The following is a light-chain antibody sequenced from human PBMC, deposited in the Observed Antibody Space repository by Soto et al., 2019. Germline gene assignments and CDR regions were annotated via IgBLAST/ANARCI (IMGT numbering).Light chain of an antibody. CDR3: AAWDDSLNGPV. J-gene: IGLJ2*01. CDR1: SSNIGSNT. V-gene: IGLV1-44*01. Sequence: QSVLTQPPSASGTPGQRVTISCSGSSSNIGSNTVNWYQQLPGTAPKPLIYSNNQRPSGVPDRFSGSKSGTSASLAISGIQSEDEADYYCAAWDDSLNGPVFGGGTELTVL. CDR2: SNN.